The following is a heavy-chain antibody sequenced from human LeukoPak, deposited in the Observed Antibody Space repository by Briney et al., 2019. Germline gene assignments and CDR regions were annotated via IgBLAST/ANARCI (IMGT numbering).Heavy chain of an antibody. CDR2: INPNSGGT. J-gene: IGHJ3*02. Sequence: ASVQVSCKASGYTFTGYYMHWVRQAPGQGLEWMGRINPNSGGTNYAQKFQGRVTMTRDTSISTVYMELSRLRSDDTAVYYCARGSIAAAGSAFDIWGQGTMVTVSS. D-gene: IGHD6-13*01. V-gene: IGHV1-2*06. CDR1: GYTFTGYY. CDR3: ARGSIAAAGSAFDI.